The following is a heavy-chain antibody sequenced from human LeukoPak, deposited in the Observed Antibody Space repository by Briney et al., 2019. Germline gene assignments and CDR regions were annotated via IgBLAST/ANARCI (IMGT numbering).Heavy chain of an antibody. CDR2: IKPDGSET. D-gene: IGHD3-10*01. CDR3: AKGLSGSYENWFDP. V-gene: IGHV3-7*03. CDR1: RFTFSNHH. J-gene: IGHJ5*02. Sequence: PGGSLKLSCVASRFTFSNHHMSWVRQAPGKGLEWVATIKPDGSETFYVDSVKGRFTISRDNAKNSLYLQMNSLSAADTALYYCAKGLSGSYENWFDPWGRGTLVTVSS.